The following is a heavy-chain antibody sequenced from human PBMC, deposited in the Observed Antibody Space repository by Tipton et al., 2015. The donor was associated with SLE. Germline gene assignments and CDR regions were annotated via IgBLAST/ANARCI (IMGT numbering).Heavy chain of an antibody. CDR1: GFTFSSYA. CDR3: ARSHGDYGDSDY. CDR2: ISYDGSNK. Sequence: QLVQSGGGVVQPGRSLRLSCAASGFTFSSYAMHWVRQAPGKGLEWKAVISYDGSNKYYADSVKGRFTISRDNSKNTLYLQMNSLRAEDTAVYYCARSHGDYGDSDYWGQGTLVTVSS. D-gene: IGHD4-17*01. J-gene: IGHJ4*02. V-gene: IGHV3-30-3*01.